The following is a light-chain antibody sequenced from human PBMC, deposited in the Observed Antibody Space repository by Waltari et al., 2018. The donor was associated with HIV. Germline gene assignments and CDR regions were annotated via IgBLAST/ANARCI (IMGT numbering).Light chain of an antibody. V-gene: IGLV2-8*01. Sequence: QSALTQPPSASGSPGQSVTIPCTGTSSDVGGYNYVSWYQQHPGKAPKPMIYEVSKRPSGVPDRFSGSKSGNTASLTVSGLQAEDEADYYCNSYAGSNNWVFGGGTKLTVL. CDR1: SSDVGGYNY. CDR3: NSYAGSNNWV. J-gene: IGLJ3*02. CDR2: EVS.